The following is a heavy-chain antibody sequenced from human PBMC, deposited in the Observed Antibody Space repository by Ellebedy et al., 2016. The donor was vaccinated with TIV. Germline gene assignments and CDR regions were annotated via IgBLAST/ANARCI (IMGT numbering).Heavy chain of an antibody. CDR1: GFTFSSYW. CDR3: ARGGNYVTVAADY. CDR2: MDSGGSTT. Sequence: GGSLRLSXAASGFTFSSYWMHWVRQAPGKGLVWVSRMDSGGSTTDYADSVKGRFTIARDNAKNTVYLQLNSLRAEDTAVYYCARGGNYVTVAADYWGQGTLVTVSS. J-gene: IGHJ4*02. V-gene: IGHV3-74*01. D-gene: IGHD3-10*02.